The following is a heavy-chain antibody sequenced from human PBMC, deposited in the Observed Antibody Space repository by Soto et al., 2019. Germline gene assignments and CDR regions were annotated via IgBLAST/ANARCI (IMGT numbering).Heavy chain of an antibody. CDR3: ATAGDYYYYALDV. J-gene: IGHJ6*02. CDR2: IYSDGNT. Sequence: EVHLVESGGGLIQPGGSLRLSCAASGFTVSSNYMSWVRQAPGKGLECVSFIYSDGNTYYADSVKGRFTISRDNSKNTLFLQMNTLRAEDTAVYYCATAGDYYYYALDVWGQGTTVTVSS. V-gene: IGHV3-53*01. D-gene: IGHD6-13*01. CDR1: GFTVSSNY.